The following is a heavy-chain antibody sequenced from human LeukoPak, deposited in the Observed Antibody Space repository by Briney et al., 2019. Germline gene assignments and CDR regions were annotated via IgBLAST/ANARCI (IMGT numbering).Heavy chain of an antibody. V-gene: IGHV3-53*01. Sequence: GGSLRLSCAASGFTVSSNYMSWVRQAPGKGLEWVSIIYSGGSTYYADSAKGRFTISRDNSKNTLYLQMNSLRAEDTAVYYCARDRPFDPWGQGTLVTVSS. J-gene: IGHJ5*02. CDR1: GFTVSSNY. CDR3: ARDRPFDP. CDR2: IYSGGST.